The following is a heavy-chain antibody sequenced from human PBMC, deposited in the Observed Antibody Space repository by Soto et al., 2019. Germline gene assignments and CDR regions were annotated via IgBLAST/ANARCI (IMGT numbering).Heavy chain of an antibody. CDR2: MNPVNGNT. CDR3: ARGRRSAAGPNSSYYYFMDV. J-gene: IGHJ6*03. V-gene: IGHV1-8*01. D-gene: IGHD6-13*01. Sequence: QVLLVQSGAEVKKPGASVKVSCEASGYTFTTNDIIWVRQATGQGLEWLGWMNPVNGNTGYVQKFQGRITMTRDTSISTGFMELSSLRSEDTARYYCARGRRSAAGPNSSYYYFMDVWGQGTTVTVSS. CDR1: GYTFTTND.